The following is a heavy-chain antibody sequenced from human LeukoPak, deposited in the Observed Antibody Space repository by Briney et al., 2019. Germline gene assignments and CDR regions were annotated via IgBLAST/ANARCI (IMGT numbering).Heavy chain of an antibody. V-gene: IGHV1-69*04. CDR1: GGTFSSYA. D-gene: IGHD3-10*01. CDR2: IIPILGIA. Sequence: GASVKVSCKASGGTFSSYAISWVRQAPGQGLEWMGRIIPILGIANYAQKFQGRVTITADKSTSTAYMELSSLRSEDTAVYYCARGVKWFGESHFDYWGQGTLVIVSS. CDR3: ARGVKWFGESHFDY. J-gene: IGHJ4*02.